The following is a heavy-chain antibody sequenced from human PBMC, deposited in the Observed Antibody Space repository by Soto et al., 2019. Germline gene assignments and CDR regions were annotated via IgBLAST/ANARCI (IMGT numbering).Heavy chain of an antibody. CDR2: IGTAGDT. CDR1: GFTFSSYD. Sequence: EVQLVESGGGLVQPGGSLRLSCAASGFTFSSYDMHWVRQATGKGLEWVSAIGTAGDTYYPGSVKGRFTISRENAKNSLYLQMNSLRAGDTAVYYCARSAQHRYSSSWYWNNYYGMDVWGQGTTVTVSS. CDR3: ARSAQHRYSSSWYWNNYYGMDV. V-gene: IGHV3-13*01. D-gene: IGHD6-13*01. J-gene: IGHJ6*02.